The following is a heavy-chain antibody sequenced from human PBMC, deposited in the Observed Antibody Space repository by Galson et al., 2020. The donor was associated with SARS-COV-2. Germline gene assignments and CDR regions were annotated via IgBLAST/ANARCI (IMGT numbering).Heavy chain of an antibody. J-gene: IGHJ5*02. CDR1: GFTFSSYE. CDR3: ARVSWEAMTNWFDP. Sequence: GESLKISCAASGFTFSSYEMNWVRQAPGKGLEWVSYISSSGSTIYYADSVKGRFTISRDNAKNSLYLQMNSLRAEDTAVYYCARVSWEAMTNWFDPWGQGTLVTVSS. CDR2: ISSSGSTI. D-gene: IGHD1-26*01. V-gene: IGHV3-48*03.